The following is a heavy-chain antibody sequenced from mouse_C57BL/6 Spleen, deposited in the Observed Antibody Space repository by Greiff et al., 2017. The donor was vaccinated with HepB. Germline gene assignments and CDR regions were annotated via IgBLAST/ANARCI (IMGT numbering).Heavy chain of an antibody. V-gene: IGHV1-26*01. CDR3: ARSNWPY. J-gene: IGHJ2*01. D-gene: IGHD4-1*01. Sequence: EVQLQQSGPELVKPGASVKISCKASGYTFTDYYMNWVKQSHGKSLEWIGDINPNNGGTSYNQKFKGKATLTVDKSSSTAYMELRSLTSEDSAVYYCARSNWPYWGQGTTLTVSS. CDR1: GYTFTDYY. CDR2: INPNNGGT.